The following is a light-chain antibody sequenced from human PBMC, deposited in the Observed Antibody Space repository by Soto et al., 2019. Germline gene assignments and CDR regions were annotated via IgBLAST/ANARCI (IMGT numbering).Light chain of an antibody. Sequence: ETVMAQSPATRSVSPGERATLSRRAGQSVSSNLAWYQQKPGQPPRLLIYGASTRATGIPARFSGSGSGTEFTLTISSLQSEDFAVYYCQQYNNWPPKTFGGGTRLEIK. CDR1: QSVSSN. V-gene: IGKV3-15*01. CDR3: QQYNNWPPKT. CDR2: GAS. J-gene: IGKJ5*01.